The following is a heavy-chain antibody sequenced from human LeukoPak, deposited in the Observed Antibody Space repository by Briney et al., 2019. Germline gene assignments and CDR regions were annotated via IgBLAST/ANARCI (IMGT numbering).Heavy chain of an antibody. Sequence: PGGSLRLSCAASGFTFSTYAMHWVRQAPGKGLEWVAVIWYDGSNKYYADSVKGRFTISRDNSKNTLYLQMNSLRAEDTAVYYCARGYSSSWVNIDYWGQGTLVTVSS. D-gene: IGHD6-13*01. CDR1: GFTFSTYA. CDR3: ARGYSSSWVNIDY. CDR2: IWYDGSNK. V-gene: IGHV3-33*08. J-gene: IGHJ4*02.